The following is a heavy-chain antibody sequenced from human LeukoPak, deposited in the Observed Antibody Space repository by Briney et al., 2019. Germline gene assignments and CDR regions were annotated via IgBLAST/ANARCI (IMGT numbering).Heavy chain of an antibody. CDR3: ARAVPPSLEWFYY. D-gene: IGHD3-3*01. Sequence: ASVKVSCKTSGYKFSSYGIIWVRQAPGQGLEWIGRISDYNNNINYNQSLQGRVTMTTDTSRSTAYMELRSLRSDDTAVYYCARAVPPSLEWFYYWGRGTLVTVSS. CDR1: GYKFSSYG. J-gene: IGHJ4*02. V-gene: IGHV1-18*01. CDR2: ISDYNNNI.